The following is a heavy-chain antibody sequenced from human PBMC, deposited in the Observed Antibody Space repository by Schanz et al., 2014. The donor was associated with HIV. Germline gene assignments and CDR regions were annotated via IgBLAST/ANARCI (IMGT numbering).Heavy chain of an antibody. CDR3: ARMEQLIIGYYYGMDV. D-gene: IGHD3-16*01. Sequence: QVQLVESGGGVVQPGKSLRLSCVASGFTSSSYAMYWARQAPGKGLEWVTVISNDGSNKYYTDSVKGRFTISRDNSKNTVYLQMNSLRPEDTAVYYCARMEQLIIGYYYGMDVWGQGTTVTVSS. V-gene: IGHV3-30-3*01. CDR2: ISNDGSNK. J-gene: IGHJ6*02. CDR1: GFTSSSYA.